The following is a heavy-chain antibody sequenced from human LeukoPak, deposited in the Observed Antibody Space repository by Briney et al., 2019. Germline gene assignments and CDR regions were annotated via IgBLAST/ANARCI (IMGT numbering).Heavy chain of an antibody. CDR1: GGSFSGYY. V-gene: IGHV4-34*01. CDR2: INHSGST. J-gene: IGHJ4*02. Sequence: SETLSPTCAVYGGSFSGYYWSWIRQPPGKGLEWIGEINHSGSTNYNPSLKSRVTISVDTSKNQFSLKLSSVTAADTAVYYCARGWIQLWSIAFDYWGQGTLVTVSS. CDR3: ARGWIQLWSIAFDY. D-gene: IGHD5-18*01.